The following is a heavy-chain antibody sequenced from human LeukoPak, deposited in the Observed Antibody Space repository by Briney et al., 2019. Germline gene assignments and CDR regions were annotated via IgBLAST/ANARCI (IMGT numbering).Heavy chain of an antibody. D-gene: IGHD3-10*01. CDR3: ARGFPPRITMVRGVIMGAYYFGY. V-gene: IGHV4-34*01. CDR1: GGSFSGYY. Sequence: SETLSLTCAVYGGSFSGYYWSWIRQPPGKGLEWIGEINHSGSTNYNPSLKSRVTISVDTSKNQFSLKLSSVTAADTAVYYCARGFPPRITMVRGVIMGAYYFGYWGQGTLVTVSS. CDR2: INHSGST. J-gene: IGHJ4*02.